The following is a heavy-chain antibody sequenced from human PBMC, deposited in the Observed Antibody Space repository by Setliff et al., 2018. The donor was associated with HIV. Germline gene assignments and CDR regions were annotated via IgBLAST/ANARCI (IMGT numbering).Heavy chain of an antibody. Sequence: GGSLRLSCVASGFTFNTYEMNWVRQAPGKGLEWVSHIGSSGTSIYYADSVKGRFTISRDNTKNSLYLQMNSLRAEDTAVYYCAKGDSFVYSYVYPDYWGQGTLVTVSS. D-gene: IGHD3-22*01. V-gene: IGHV3-48*03. CDR2: IGSSGTSI. J-gene: IGHJ4*02. CDR1: GFTFNTYE. CDR3: AKGDSFVYSYVYPDY.